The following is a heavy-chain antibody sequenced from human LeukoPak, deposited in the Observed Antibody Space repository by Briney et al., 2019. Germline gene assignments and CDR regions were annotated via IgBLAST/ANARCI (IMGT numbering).Heavy chain of an antibody. CDR2: IHYSGST. J-gene: IGHJ4*02. CDR1: GGSISSSSYY. CDR3: ASCRFGYSDYKCYYLDY. D-gene: IGHD5-12*01. V-gene: IGHV4-39*01. Sequence: PSETLSLTCTVSGGSISSSSYYWGWIRQPPGKGLEWIGTIHYSGSTYYNPSLMSRVTISLDTSKNQFSLKLSSVTAAATAVYYCASCRFGYSDYKCYYLDYWGQGTLVTVSS.